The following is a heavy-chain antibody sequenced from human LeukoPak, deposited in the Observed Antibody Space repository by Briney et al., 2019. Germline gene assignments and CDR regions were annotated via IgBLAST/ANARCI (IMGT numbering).Heavy chain of an antibody. J-gene: IGHJ6*03. CDR2: INHSGST. CDR1: GGSFSGYY. Sequence: PSETLSLTCAVYGGSFSGYYWSWIRQPPGKGLEWIEEINHSGSTNYNPSLKSRVTISVDTSKNQFSLKLSSVTAADTAVYYCARGQDFWSGPRMDVWGKGTTVIVSS. V-gene: IGHV4-34*01. D-gene: IGHD3-3*01. CDR3: ARGQDFWSGPRMDV.